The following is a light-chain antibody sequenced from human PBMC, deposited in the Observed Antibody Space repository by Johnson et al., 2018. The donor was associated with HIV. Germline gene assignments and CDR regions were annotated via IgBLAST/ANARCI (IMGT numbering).Light chain of an antibody. J-gene: IGLJ1*01. V-gene: IGLV1-51*01. CDR3: GTWDSSLSAGGDV. CDR2: DNN. Sequence: QSVLTQPPSVSAAPGQKVTISCSGSSSNIGHNYVSWYQQLPGTAPTLLIYDNNKRPSGIPDRFSGSKSGTSATLGITGLQTGDEADYYCGTWDSSLSAGGDVVGTGIKVTVL. CDR1: SSNIGHNY.